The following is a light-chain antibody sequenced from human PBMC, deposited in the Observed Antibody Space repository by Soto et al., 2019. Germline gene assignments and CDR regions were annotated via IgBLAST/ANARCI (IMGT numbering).Light chain of an antibody. V-gene: IGLV2-8*01. Sequence: QSALTQPPSASGSPGQSVTISCTGTSSDVGGYNFVSWYQHHPGKAPKLMIYEVAKRPSGVPDRFSGSKSGNTASLTVSGLQAEDEGDYYCCSYTTSTAFYVFGTGTKLTVL. J-gene: IGLJ1*01. CDR2: EVA. CDR3: CSYTTSTAFYV. CDR1: SSDVGGYNF.